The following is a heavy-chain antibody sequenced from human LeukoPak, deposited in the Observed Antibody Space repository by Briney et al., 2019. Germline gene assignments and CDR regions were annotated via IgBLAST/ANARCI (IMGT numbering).Heavy chain of an antibody. CDR3: ARAGANGIEAAGSLRY. Sequence: PSETLSLTCTVSGGSFSTYYWSWIRLPPGKGLEWSGYVYYTGTTNYNPSLKGRVTISVDTSKTQFSLKLSSVTAADTAVYYCARAGANGIEAAGSLRYWGQGTLVTVSS. CDR1: GGSFSTYY. CDR2: VYYTGTT. V-gene: IGHV4-59*01. J-gene: IGHJ4*02. D-gene: IGHD6-13*01.